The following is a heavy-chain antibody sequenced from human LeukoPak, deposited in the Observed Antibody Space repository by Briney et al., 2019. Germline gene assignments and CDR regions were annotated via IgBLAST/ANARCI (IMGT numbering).Heavy chain of an antibody. CDR3: ARGYYDFWSGSGQPIWFDP. Sequence: GGSLTLSCAVSGFTFSSYEMNWVRQAPGKGLEWVSYISSSGSTIYYAESVKGRFTISRDNATNSLYLQMNSLRAEDTAVYYCARGYYDFWSGSGQPIWFDPWGQGPVVSVSS. D-gene: IGHD3-3*01. CDR1: GFTFSSYE. CDR2: ISSSGSTI. J-gene: IGHJ5*02. V-gene: IGHV3-48*03.